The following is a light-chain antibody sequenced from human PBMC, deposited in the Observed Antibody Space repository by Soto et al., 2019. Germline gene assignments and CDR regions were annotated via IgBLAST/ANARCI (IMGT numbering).Light chain of an antibody. J-gene: IGLJ1*01. Sequence: QSALTQPASGSGSPGQLITISCTGTSSDVGSYNLVSWYQQHPGKAPKLMIYEGSKRPSGVSNRFSGSKSGNTASLTISGLQAEDEADYYCCSYAGSSTYVFGTGTKVTVL. V-gene: IGLV2-23*01. CDR1: SSDVGSYNL. CDR2: EGS. CDR3: CSYAGSSTYV.